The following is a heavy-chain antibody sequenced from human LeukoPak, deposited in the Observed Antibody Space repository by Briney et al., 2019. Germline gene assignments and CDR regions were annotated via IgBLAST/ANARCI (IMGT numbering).Heavy chain of an antibody. V-gene: IGHV1-46*01. J-gene: IGHJ4*02. D-gene: IGHD4-17*01. Sequence: ASVKVSCKASGYTFTSYYMHWVRQAPGRGLEWMGIINPRGGSTSYAQKFQGRVTMTRDTSTSTVYMELSSLRSEDTAVYYCAREWSYGDYYDYWGQGTLVTVSS. CDR3: AREWSYGDYYDY. CDR2: INPRGGST. CDR1: GYTFTSYY.